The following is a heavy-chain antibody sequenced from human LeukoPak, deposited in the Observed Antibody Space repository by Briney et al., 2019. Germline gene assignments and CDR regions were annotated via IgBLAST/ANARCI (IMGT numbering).Heavy chain of an antibody. D-gene: IGHD3-10*01. CDR2: IWYDGSNK. CDR1: GFTFSSYG. V-gene: IGHV3-33*01. CDR3: ARRGRPTMVRGDDYFDY. Sequence: GGSLRLSCAASGFTFSSYGMHWVRQAPGKGLEWVAVIWYDGSNKYYADSVKGRFTISRDNSKNTLYLQMNSLRAEDTAVYYCARRGRPTMVRGDDYFDYWGQGTLVTVSS. J-gene: IGHJ4*02.